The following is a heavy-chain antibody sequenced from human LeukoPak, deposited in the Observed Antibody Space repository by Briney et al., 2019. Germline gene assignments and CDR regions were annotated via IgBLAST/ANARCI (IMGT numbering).Heavy chain of an antibody. CDR1: GGSISSGGYY. CDR3: ARGRKGYDYTYDY. Sequence: SETLSLTCTVSGGSISSGGYYWTWIRQHPGKGLEWIGHIYYSGNTYYNPSLKSRVTISGDTSKHQFSLKLSSVTDADTAVYYCARGRKGYDYTYDYWGQGTLVTVSS. V-gene: IGHV4-31*03. J-gene: IGHJ4*02. D-gene: IGHD5-12*01. CDR2: IYYSGNT.